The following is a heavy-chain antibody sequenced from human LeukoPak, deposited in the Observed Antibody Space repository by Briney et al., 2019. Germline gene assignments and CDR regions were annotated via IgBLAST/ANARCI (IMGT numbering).Heavy chain of an antibody. CDR3: ARDGLHTAHFDY. J-gene: IGHJ4*02. CDR1: GFTFSSYT. CDR2: VSGSSNI. D-gene: IGHD5-18*01. V-gene: IGHV3-48*02. Sequence: GGSLRRSCAASGFTFSSYTMNWVRQAPGEGLEWVSTVSGSSNIHYSDSVKGRFTISRDNARNSLYLQMNSLRDEDTAVYYCARDGLHTAHFDYWGQGTLVTVSS.